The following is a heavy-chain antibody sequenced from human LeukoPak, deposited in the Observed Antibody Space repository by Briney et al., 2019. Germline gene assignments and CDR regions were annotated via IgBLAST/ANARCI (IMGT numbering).Heavy chain of an antibody. D-gene: IGHD2-2*03. CDR2: MISISNSI. J-gene: IGHJ4*02. CDR3: ARDYGWGYFDY. CDR1: GFSFSTYN. Sequence: GGSLRLSCAASGFSFSTYNMNWVRQAPGKGLEWVSSMISISNSIYYADSVRGRFTISRGNAKNSLYLQMNSLRAEDTAVYYCARDYGWGYFDYWGQGTLVTVSS. V-gene: IGHV3-21*04.